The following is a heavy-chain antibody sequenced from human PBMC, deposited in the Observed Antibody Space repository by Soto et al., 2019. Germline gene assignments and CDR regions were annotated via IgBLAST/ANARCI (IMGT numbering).Heavy chain of an antibody. CDR1: GFTVSSYA. CDR3: ANEFPLTVLRFFDP. Sequence: PGGSMRLSCAASGFTVSSYAMSWARQAPGKGLEWVSATSVSGGSTYYADAVKGRFTISRDYSKNTLYLLMDSVRAEYTAVYYCANEFPLTVLRFFDPWGRGALVTVSS. D-gene: IGHD3-3*01. J-gene: IGHJ5*02. V-gene: IGHV3-23*01. CDR2: TSVSGGST.